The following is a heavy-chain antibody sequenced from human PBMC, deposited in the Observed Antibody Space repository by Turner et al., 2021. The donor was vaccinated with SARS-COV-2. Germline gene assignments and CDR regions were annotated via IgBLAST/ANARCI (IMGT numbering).Heavy chain of an antibody. J-gene: IGHJ3*02. CDR3: ARDPHYSDSLGFLDAFDI. D-gene: IGHD3-22*01. Sequence: QLPLQESGPGLVKPSQTLSLTCTVSGSSISSGNFYWSWIRQPPGKGLEWIGYSYHSGSANYNASLKSRVTISVDTSRNRFSLTLTSVTAADTAVYYCARDPHYSDSLGFLDAFDIWGRGTMVSVSS. CDR2: SYHSGSA. V-gene: IGHV4-30-4*01. CDR1: GSSISSGNFY.